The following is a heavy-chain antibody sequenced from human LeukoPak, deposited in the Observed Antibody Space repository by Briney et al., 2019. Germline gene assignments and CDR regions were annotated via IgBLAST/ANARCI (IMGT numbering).Heavy chain of an antibody. CDR1: GGSISSYY. V-gene: IGHV4-59*01. CDR2: IYYSGYT. D-gene: IGHD3-22*01. Sequence: SETLSLTCTVSGGSISSYYWSWIRQPPGKGLEWSGDIYYSGYTNYNPSLKSRVTISVDTAKNQFSLKLRSVTAADTAVYYCARENSSGYSDYLDYWGQGTLVTVSS. J-gene: IGHJ4*02. CDR3: ARENSSGYSDYLDY.